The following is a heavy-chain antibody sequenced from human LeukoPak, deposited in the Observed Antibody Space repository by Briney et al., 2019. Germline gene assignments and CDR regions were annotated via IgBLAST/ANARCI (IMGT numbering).Heavy chain of an antibody. J-gene: IGHJ4*02. V-gene: IGHV3-21*01. D-gene: IGHD5-18*01. CDR2: ISSSSKYI. CDR1: GFTFSSYT. Sequence: PGGSLRLSCAASGFTFSSYTMNWVRQAPGKGLEWVSSISSSSKYIYDADSVKGRFTISRDNAKNSLYLQMNSLRAEDTAVYYCARDGEDTAKGTHYWGQGTLVTVSS. CDR3: ARDGEDTAKGTHY.